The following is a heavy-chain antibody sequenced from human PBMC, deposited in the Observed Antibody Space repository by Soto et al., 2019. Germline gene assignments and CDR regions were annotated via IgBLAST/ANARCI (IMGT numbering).Heavy chain of an antibody. CDR1: GFTFSSYS. CDR3: ARELEYSSGFDY. D-gene: IGHD6-19*01. V-gene: IGHV3-21*01. J-gene: IGHJ4*02. CDR2: ISSSSSYI. Sequence: GGSLRLSCAASGFTFSSYSMNWVRQAPGEGLEWVSSISSSSSYIYYADSVKGRFTISRDNAKNSLYLQMNSLRAEDTAVYYCARELEYSSGFDYWGQGTLVIVSP.